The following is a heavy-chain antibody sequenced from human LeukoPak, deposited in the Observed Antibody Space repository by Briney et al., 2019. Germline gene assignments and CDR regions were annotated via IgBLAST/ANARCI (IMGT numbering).Heavy chain of an antibody. CDR2: IIHSGST. D-gene: IGHD2-2*01. V-gene: IGHV4-34*12. Sequence: SETLSLTCAVYGGSFSGYYWSWIRQPPGKGLEWIGEIIHSGSTNYNPSLKSRVTISVDTSKNQFSLKLSSVTAADTAVYYCARVGIYCSSTSCRLPPIPYGMDVWGQGTTVTVSS. CDR3: ARVGIYCSSTSCRLPPIPYGMDV. J-gene: IGHJ6*02. CDR1: GGSFSGYY.